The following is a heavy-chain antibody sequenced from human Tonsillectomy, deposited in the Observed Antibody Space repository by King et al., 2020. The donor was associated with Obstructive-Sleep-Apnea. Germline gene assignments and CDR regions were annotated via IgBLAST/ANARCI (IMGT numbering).Heavy chain of an antibody. V-gene: IGHV3-30*04. CDR2: ISYDGSNK. J-gene: IGHJ4*02. Sequence: VQLVESGGGVVQPGRSLRLSCAASGFTFSTYAIHWVRQAPGKGLEWVAVISYDGSNKYYADSVKGRFTISRDNSKNTRYLQMNSLRAEDTAVYYCARGYYYDSSGYYSAGFWGQGTLVTVSS. CDR3: ARGYYYDSSGYYSAGF. D-gene: IGHD3-22*01. CDR1: GFTFSTYA.